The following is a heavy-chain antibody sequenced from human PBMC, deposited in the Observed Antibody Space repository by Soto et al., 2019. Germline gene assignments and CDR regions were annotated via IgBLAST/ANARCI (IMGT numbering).Heavy chain of an antibody. CDR2: IYYSGST. CDR3: ARGAHLMDSSSSVDY. J-gene: IGHJ4*02. D-gene: IGHD6-6*01. V-gene: IGHV4-59*01. CDR1: GGSISSYY. Sequence: QVQLQESGPGLVKPSETLSLTCTVSGGSISSYYWSWIRQPPGKGLEWIGYIYYSGSTNYNPSLKSRVTISVDTSKNQFSLKLSSVTAADTAVYYCARGAHLMDSSSSVDYWGQGTLVTVSS.